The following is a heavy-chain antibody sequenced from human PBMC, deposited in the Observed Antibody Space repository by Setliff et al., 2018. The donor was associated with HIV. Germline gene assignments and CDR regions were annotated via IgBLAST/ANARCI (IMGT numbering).Heavy chain of an antibody. Sequence: PSETLSLTCSVSGSSISSSSYHWAWIRQPPGKGLEWIGTIYYSGNTYYNPSLKSRLTISLDTSTNKFSLKLSSVTAADTAVYYCARRGHRRVYDPYQYNYFDPWGQGTLVTVSS. V-gene: IGHV4-39*01. D-gene: IGHD5-18*01. CDR3: ARRGHRRVYDPYQYNYFDP. CDR1: GSSISSSSYH. CDR2: IYYSGNT. J-gene: IGHJ5*02.